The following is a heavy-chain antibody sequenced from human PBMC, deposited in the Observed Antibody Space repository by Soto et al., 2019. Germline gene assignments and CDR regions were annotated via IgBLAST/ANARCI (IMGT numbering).Heavy chain of an antibody. CDR2: MNPNSGET. Sequence: QEQLVQSGAEVKKPGASVKVSCKTSGYTFTAYDINWVRQAPGQGLEWIGWMNPNSGETGYAQKFQGRVTMTMSASLSTAYLELSSLRSEDTAVYYCARVAVSARPRWYNWLDPWGQVTLVTVSS. V-gene: IGHV1-8*01. CDR1: GYTFTAYD. D-gene: IGHD2-8*02. CDR3: ARVAVSARPRWYNWLDP. J-gene: IGHJ5*02.